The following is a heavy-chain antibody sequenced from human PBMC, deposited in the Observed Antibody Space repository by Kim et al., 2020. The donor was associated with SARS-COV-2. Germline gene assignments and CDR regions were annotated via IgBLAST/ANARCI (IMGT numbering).Heavy chain of an antibody. V-gene: IGHV3-66*02. CDR2: IYSGGTT. CDR3: VRVDPGCTTDCYDPWFDP. D-gene: IGHD2-2*01. CDR1: GFTVRNNY. J-gene: IGHJ5*02. Sequence: GGSLRLSCAVSGFTVRNNYMSWVRQAPGKGLEWVSIIYSGGTTYYADSVRGRFTISRDNSKNTLYLQMSSLRAEDTAVYYCVRVDPGCTTDCYDPWFDPWGQGTLVTVSS.